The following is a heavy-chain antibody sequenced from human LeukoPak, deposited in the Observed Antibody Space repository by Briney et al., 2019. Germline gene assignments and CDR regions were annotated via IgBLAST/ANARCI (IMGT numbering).Heavy chain of an antibody. CDR2: INPNSGGT. V-gene: IGHV1-2*02. J-gene: IGHJ5*02. Sequence: GASVKVSCKASGYTFTGYYMHWVRQAPGQGLEWMGWINPNSGGTNYAQKFQGRVTMTRDTSISTAYMELSRLRSDDTAVYYCAREDNSNRPPNWFDPWGQGTLVTVSS. CDR1: GYTFTGYY. CDR3: AREDNSNRPPNWFDP. D-gene: IGHD4-11*01.